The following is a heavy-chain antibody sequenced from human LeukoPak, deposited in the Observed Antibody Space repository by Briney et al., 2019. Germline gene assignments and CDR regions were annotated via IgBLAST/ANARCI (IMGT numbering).Heavy chain of an antibody. CDR1: GFTLDDYA. D-gene: IGHD6-19*01. J-gene: IGHJ4*02. V-gene: IGHV3-9*01. CDR2: ISETGGTI. Sequence: GGSLRLSCAASGFTLDDYAMHWVRQAPGRGLEWVSGISETGGTIVYADSVKGRFTISRDNAKNSLYLQMNSLRAEDTALHYCAKRPRSGWYFDYWGQGTLVTISS. CDR3: AKRPRSGWYFDY.